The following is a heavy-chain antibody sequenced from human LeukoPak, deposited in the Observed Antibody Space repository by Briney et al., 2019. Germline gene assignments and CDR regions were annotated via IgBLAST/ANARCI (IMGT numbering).Heavy chain of an antibody. V-gene: IGHV4-4*07. Sequence: PSETLSLTCTVSGGSISSYYWSWLRQPAGKGLEWIGRIYTSGSTNYNPSLKSRVTMSVDTSKNQFSLKLSSVTAADTAVYYCAVHPRKNIVVVVAATYWGQGTLVTVSS. D-gene: IGHD2-15*01. CDR3: AVHPRKNIVVVVAATY. CDR2: IYTSGST. J-gene: IGHJ4*02. CDR1: GGSISSYY.